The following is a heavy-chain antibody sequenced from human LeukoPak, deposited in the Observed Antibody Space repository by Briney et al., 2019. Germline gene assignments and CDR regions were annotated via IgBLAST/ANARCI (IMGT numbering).Heavy chain of an antibody. CDR1: GFTFSSYE. CDR3: ARGGYYGSGNDFRFDP. Sequence: GGSLRLSCEASGFTFSSYEMNWVRQAPGKGLEWVSYISDSGSPIYYADSVKGRFTISRDNAKNSLYLQMNSLRAEDTAVYYCARGGYYGSGNDFRFDPWGQGTLVTVSS. V-gene: IGHV3-48*03. D-gene: IGHD3-10*01. J-gene: IGHJ5*02. CDR2: ISDSGSPI.